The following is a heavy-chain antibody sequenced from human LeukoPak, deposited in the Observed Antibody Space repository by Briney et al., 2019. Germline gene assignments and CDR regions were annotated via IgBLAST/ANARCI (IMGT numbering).Heavy chain of an antibody. V-gene: IGHV3-49*04. CDR3: ATPPPEYYDFWSGYLQGNYFDY. CDR1: GFNSADCS. CDR2: IRSKAFGGTT. Sequence: GGSLRLSCIASGFNSADCSINWVRQAPGKGLEWIGFIRSKAFGGTTELATSVQGRFAISRDDSKNTLYLQMNSLRAEDTAVYYCATPPPEYYDFWSGYLQGNYFDYWGQGTLVTVSS. D-gene: IGHD3-3*01. J-gene: IGHJ4*02.